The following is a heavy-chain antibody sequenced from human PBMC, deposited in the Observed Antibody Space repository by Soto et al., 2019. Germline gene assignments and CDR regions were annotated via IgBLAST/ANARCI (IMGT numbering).Heavy chain of an antibody. CDR2: INHSGST. Sequence: SQTLSLTCAVYGGSFSGYYWSWIRQPPGKGLEWIGEINHSGSTNYNPSLKSRVTISVDTSKNQFSLKLSSVTAADTAVYYCAAGLAGLAAAGTLEAPITYYYGMDVWGQGTTVTVSS. D-gene: IGHD6-13*01. CDR3: AAGLAGLAAAGTLEAPITYYYGMDV. V-gene: IGHV4-34*01. J-gene: IGHJ6*02. CDR1: GGSFSGYY.